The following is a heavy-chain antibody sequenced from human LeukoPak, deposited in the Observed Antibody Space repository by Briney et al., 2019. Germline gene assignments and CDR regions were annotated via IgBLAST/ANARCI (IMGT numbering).Heavy chain of an antibody. Sequence: GGSLRLSCAASGFTFSSYSMNWVRQAPGKGLEWVSYISSSSSTIYYADSVKGRFTISRDNAKNSLYLQMNSLRAEDTAVYYCAREGVYSSGWYYYYGMDVWGQGTTVTVSS. CDR2: ISSSSSTI. CDR1: GFTFSSYS. D-gene: IGHD6-19*01. J-gene: IGHJ6*02. V-gene: IGHV3-48*04. CDR3: AREGVYSSGWYYYYGMDV.